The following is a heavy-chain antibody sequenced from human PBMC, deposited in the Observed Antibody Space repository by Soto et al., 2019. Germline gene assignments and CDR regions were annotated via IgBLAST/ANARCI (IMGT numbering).Heavy chain of an antibody. CDR1: GFTFSSYD. Sequence: EVQLAESGGGMVQPGGSLRLSCVASGFTFSSYDMHWVRQAPGKGLEYVSSISSNGGTTYYGNSVKGRFTISRDNYKNTLYLQLGSLSAEDMAVYYCVRRVSGNYDYWGQGTMVTVSS. CDR3: VRRVSGNYDY. D-gene: IGHD1-7*01. V-gene: IGHV3-64*01. CDR2: ISSNGGTT. J-gene: IGHJ4*02.